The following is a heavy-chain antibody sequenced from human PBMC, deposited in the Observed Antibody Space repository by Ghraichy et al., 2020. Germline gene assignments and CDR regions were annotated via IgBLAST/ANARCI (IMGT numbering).Heavy chain of an antibody. CDR2: ISSSTNTI. J-gene: IGHJ4*02. CDR3: ARDVDSSGYYAFAY. V-gene: IGHV3-48*02. CDR1: GFSFSIYN. D-gene: IGHD3-22*01. Sequence: GGSLRLSCAASGFSFSIYNMNWVRQAPGKGLEWISYISSSTNTIYYADSVKGRSTISRDNARNSLYLQMNSLRDEDTAVYYCARDVDSSGYYAFAYWGQGTLVTVSS.